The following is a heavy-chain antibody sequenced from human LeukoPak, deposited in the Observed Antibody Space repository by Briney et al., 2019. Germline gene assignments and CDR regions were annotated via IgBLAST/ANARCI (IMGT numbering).Heavy chain of an antibody. J-gene: IGHJ4*02. D-gene: IGHD3-10*01. Sequence: ASVKVSCKASGYTFTSYDINWVRQSTGQGLEWMGWMNPNSGNTGYAQKFQGRVTMTRNTSISTAYMELSSLRSEDTAMYYCARVATGSGSLIDWGQGTLVTVSS. CDR1: GYTFTSYD. CDR2: MNPNSGNT. V-gene: IGHV1-8*01. CDR3: ARVATGSGSLID.